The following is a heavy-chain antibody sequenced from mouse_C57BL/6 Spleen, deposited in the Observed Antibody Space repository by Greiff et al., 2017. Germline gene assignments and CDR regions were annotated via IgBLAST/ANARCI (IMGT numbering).Heavy chain of an antibody. CDR3: ARPAQAAWFAY. CDR2: IDPSDSYT. V-gene: IGHV1-69*01. CDR1: GYTFTSYW. J-gene: IGHJ3*01. D-gene: IGHD3-2*02. Sequence: QVQLRQPGAELVMPGASVKLSCKASGYTFTSYWMHWVKQRPGQGLEWIGEIDPSDSYTNYNQKFKGKSTLTVDKSSSTAYMQLSSLTSEDSAVYYCARPAQAAWFAYWGQGTLVTVSA.